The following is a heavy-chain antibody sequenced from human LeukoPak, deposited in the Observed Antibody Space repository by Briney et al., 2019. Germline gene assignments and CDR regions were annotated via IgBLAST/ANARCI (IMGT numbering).Heavy chain of an antibody. J-gene: IGHJ5*02. V-gene: IGHV1-69*13. Sequence: ASVKVSCKASGGTFSIYAISWVRQAPGQGLEWMGGIIPIFGTANYAQKFQGRVTITADESTSTAYMELSSLRSEDTAVYYCARASSSWYWFDPWGQGTLVTVSS. CDR3: ARASSSWYWFDP. CDR1: GGTFSIYA. D-gene: IGHD6-13*01. CDR2: IIPIFGTA.